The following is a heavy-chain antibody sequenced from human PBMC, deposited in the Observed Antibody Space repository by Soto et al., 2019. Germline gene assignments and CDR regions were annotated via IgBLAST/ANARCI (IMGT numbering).Heavy chain of an antibody. J-gene: IGHJ4*02. V-gene: IGHV4-59*01. CDR3: ARGGGWLPQY. CDR1: GGSLTGYF. Sequence: SETLSLTCTVSGGSLTGYFWSWIRQSPGGGLEWLGNIHYSGRTTYNPSLQSRVTISTDAPKNQFSLKLSSVTAADTAVYYCARGGGWLPQYWGQGTLVTVSS. D-gene: IGHD5-12*01. CDR2: IHYSGRT.